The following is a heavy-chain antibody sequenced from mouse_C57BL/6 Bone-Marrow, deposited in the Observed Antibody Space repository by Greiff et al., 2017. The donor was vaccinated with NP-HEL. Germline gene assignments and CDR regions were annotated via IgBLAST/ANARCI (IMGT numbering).Heavy chain of an antibody. V-gene: IGHV5-6*01. CDR3: ASPYDYDVAWFAY. J-gene: IGHJ3*01. D-gene: IGHD2-4*01. Sequence: EVQRVESGGDLVKPGGSLKLSCAASGFTFSSYGMSWVRQTPDKRLEWVATISSGGSYTYYPDSVKGRFTISRDNDKNTLYLQMSSLKSEDTAMYYCASPYDYDVAWFAYWGQGTLVTVSA. CDR1: GFTFSSYG. CDR2: ISSGGSYT.